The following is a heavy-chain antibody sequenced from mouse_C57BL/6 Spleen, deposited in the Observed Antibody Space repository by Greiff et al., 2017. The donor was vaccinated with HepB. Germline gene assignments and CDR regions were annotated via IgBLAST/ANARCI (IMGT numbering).Heavy chain of an antibody. CDR1: GYTFTEYT. D-gene: IGHD2-4*01. V-gene: IGHV1-62-2*01. Sequence: VKLQESGAELVKPGASVKLSCKASGYTFTEYTIHWVKQRSGQGLEWIGWFYPGSGSIKYNEKFKDKATLTADKSSSTVYMELSRLTSEDSAVYFCARHDYDYEGGYYFDYWGQGTTLTVSS. J-gene: IGHJ2*01. CDR2: FYPGSGSI. CDR3: ARHDYDYEGGYYFDY.